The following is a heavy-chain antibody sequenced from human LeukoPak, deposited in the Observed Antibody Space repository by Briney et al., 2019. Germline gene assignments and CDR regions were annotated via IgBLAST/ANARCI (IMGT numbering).Heavy chain of an antibody. D-gene: IGHD3-16*02. CDR1: RYTFSNYD. CDR2: MSPNSGDT. Sequence: GASVKVSCKASRYTFSNYDINWVRQATGQGLEWMGWMSPNSGDTGYAQKFQGRVTMTRNTSISTAYMELRSLRSDDTAVYYCARDPSNTSGRYTYFDYWGQGTLVTVSS. CDR3: ARDPSNTSGRYTYFDY. V-gene: IGHV1-8*01. J-gene: IGHJ4*02.